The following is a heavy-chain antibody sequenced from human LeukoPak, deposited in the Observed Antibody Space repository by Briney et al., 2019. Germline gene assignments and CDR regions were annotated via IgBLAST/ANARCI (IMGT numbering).Heavy chain of an antibody. CDR1: GYTLTELS. J-gene: IGHJ4*02. Sequence: GASVKVSCKVSGYTLTELSMHWVRQAPGKGLEWMGGFDPEDDEIIYAQRFQGRVTMTEDASTDTAYMELRSLRSEDTAVYYCATKTGNFYFYSWGQGTLVTVSS. D-gene: IGHD4-23*01. CDR3: ATKTGNFYFYS. CDR2: FDPEDDEI. V-gene: IGHV1-24*01.